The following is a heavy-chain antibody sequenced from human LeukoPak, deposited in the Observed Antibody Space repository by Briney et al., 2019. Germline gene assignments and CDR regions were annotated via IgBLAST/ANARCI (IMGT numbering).Heavy chain of an antibody. CDR1: GFTFSSYW. V-gene: IGHV3-7*01. CDR3: AGRDSSSWPWNY. D-gene: IGHD3-22*01. J-gene: IGHJ4*02. CDR2: IKKDGSEK. Sequence: GGSLRLSCAASGFTFSSYWMSWVRQAPGKGLEWVANIKKDGSEKYYVDSVKGRFTISRDNAKNSVYLQMNSLRAEDTAVYYCAGRDSSSWPWNYWGQGTLVTVSS.